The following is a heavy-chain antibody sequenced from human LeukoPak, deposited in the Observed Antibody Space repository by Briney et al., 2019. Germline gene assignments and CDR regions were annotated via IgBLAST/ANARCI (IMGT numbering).Heavy chain of an antibody. CDR2: INSDGSST. V-gene: IGHV3-74*01. CDR1: GFTFSFYW. CDR3: ARGAHSGSYYFEH. Sequence: PGGSLRLSCAASGFTFSFYWMHWVRQAPGKGPVWVSRINSDGSSTTYADSVKGRFTVSRDNAKNTLYLQMNSLRVEDAAVYYCARGAHSGSYYFEHWGQGTLVPVSS. D-gene: IGHD1-26*01. J-gene: IGHJ4*02.